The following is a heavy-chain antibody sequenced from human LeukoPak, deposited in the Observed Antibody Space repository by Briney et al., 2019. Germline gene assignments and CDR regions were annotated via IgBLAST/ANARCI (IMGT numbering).Heavy chain of an antibody. CDR2: IRYDGSNK. J-gene: IGHJ6*03. CDR3: ARVARGDYYYYYMDV. D-gene: IGHD3-10*01. Sequence: PGGSLRLSCAASGFTFSSYGMHWVRQAPGKGLEWVAFIRYDGSNKYYADSVKGRFTISRDNSKNTLYLQMNSLRAEDTALYYCARVARGDYYYYYMDVWGKGTTVTVSS. V-gene: IGHV3-30*02. CDR1: GFTFSSYG.